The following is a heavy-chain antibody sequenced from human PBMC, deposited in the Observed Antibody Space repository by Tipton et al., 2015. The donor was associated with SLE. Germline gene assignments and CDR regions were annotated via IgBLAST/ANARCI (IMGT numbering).Heavy chain of an antibody. V-gene: IGHV4-34*01. D-gene: IGHD3-3*01. CDR3: ARVPAYDGFWSTYYSHRRYFQH. Sequence: TLSLTCTIYGGSFSGYYWAWIRQPPGKGLEWIGEINHIGTTTYNPSLKSRVTISVDTSKSQFSLKLSSVTAADTAVYYCARVPAYDGFWSTYYSHRRYFQHWGQGTLVIVSS. CDR1: GGSFSGYY. J-gene: IGHJ1*01. CDR2: INHIGTT.